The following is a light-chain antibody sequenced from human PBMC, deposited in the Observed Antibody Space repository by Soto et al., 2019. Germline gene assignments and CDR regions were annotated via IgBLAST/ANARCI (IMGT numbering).Light chain of an antibody. Sequence: DIQMTQSPSSLSASVGDIVASTCRASHSISNYLNWYQQRPGKAPNLLIYGASNLQSGVPSRFSGSESGTDFTLTISSLQPEDVATYYCQQSYATPITFGQGTRLEIK. CDR1: HSISNY. J-gene: IGKJ5*01. CDR3: QQSYATPIT. CDR2: GAS. V-gene: IGKV1-39*01.